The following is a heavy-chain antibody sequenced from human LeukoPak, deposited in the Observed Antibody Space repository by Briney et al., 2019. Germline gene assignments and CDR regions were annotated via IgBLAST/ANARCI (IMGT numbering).Heavy chain of an antibody. J-gene: IGHJ5*02. CDR1: GGSITSYH. CDR2: ISYSGST. V-gene: IGHV4-59*01. CDR3: ASGGYCSSTSCYPNWFDP. Sequence: SETLPLTCTVSGGSITSYHWSWIRQPPGKGLEWIGYISYSGSTNYNPSLKSRVTISIDTSKNQFSLKLSSVTAADTAVYYCASGGYCSSTSCYPNWFDPWGQGTLVTVSS. D-gene: IGHD2-2*01.